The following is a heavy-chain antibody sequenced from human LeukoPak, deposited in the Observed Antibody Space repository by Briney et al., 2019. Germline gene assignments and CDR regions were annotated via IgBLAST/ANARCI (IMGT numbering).Heavy chain of an antibody. J-gene: IGHJ4*02. V-gene: IGHV1-18*01. CDR2: ISAYNGNT. CDR3: ARGVNYDFWSGSQS. Sequence: PRASVKVSCKASGYTFTSYGISWVRQAPGQGLEWMGWISAYNGNTNYAQKLQGRVTMTTDTSTSTAYMELRSLRSEDTAVYYCARGVNYDFWSGSQSWGQGTLVTVSS. D-gene: IGHD3-3*01. CDR1: GYTFTSYG.